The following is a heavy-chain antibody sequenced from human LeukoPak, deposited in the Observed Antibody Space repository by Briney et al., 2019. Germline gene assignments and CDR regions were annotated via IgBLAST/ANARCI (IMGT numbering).Heavy chain of an antibody. CDR3: ATRDYYDSRGYYYYYFDY. CDR2: ISGGGGST. J-gene: IGHJ4*02. Sequence: HPGGSLILSCAATGFTFNNYAMSWARQAPGKGLEWVSGISGGGGSTYYADSVKGRFTISRDNSKNTVYLQMNSLRAEDTAVYYCATRDYYDSRGYYYYYFDYWGQGTLVTVSS. CDR1: GFTFNNYA. V-gene: IGHV3-23*01. D-gene: IGHD3-22*01.